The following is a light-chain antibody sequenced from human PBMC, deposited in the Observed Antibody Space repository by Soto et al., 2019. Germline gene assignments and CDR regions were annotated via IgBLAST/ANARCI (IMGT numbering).Light chain of an antibody. V-gene: IGKV3-20*01. Sequence: EIVLTQSPGTLSMSPGESATLSCRASQSVRSNCLAWYQQKPGQAPRLLIYGASNRATGIPDRFSGSGSGTDFTLTISRLEPEDFAVYYCQQYGSSPQTLGQGTRLDIE. CDR3: QQYGSSPQT. J-gene: IGKJ5*01. CDR2: GAS. CDR1: QSVRSNC.